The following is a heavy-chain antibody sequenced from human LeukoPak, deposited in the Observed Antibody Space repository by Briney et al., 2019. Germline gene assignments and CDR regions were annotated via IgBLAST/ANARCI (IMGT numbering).Heavy chain of an antibody. D-gene: IGHD4/OR15-4a*01. CDR2: IYSDNT. V-gene: IGHV3-53*01. Sequence: PGGSLRLSCTVSGFTVSSNSMSWVRQAPGKGLEWVSFIYSDNTHYSDSVKGRFTISRDNSKNTLYLQMNSLRAEDTAVYYCVRRAGAYSHPYDYWGQGILVTVSS. CDR1: GFTVSSNS. CDR3: VRRAGAYSHPYDY. J-gene: IGHJ4*02.